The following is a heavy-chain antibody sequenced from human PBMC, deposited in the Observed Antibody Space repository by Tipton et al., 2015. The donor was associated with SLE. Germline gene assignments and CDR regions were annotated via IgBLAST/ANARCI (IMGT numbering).Heavy chain of an antibody. D-gene: IGHD3-16*01. Sequence: TLSLTCTVSGGSISSHYWSWIRQPPGKGLEWIGYIYYSGYTNYNPSLKSRVTISVDTSKNQFSLKLSSVTAEDTAVYYCARDDGGAFDLWGQGTMVTVSS. CDR2: IYYSGYT. J-gene: IGHJ3*01. CDR3: ARDDGGAFDL. CDR1: GGSISSHY. V-gene: IGHV4-59*11.